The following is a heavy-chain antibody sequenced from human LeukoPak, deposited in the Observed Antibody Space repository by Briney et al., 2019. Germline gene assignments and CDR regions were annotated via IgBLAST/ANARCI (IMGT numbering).Heavy chain of an antibody. CDR3: ARAIHGSSGWYYFDY. V-gene: IGHV1-18*01. CDR1: GYTFTSYG. CDR2: ISAYNGNT. J-gene: IGHJ4*02. Sequence: ASVKVSCKASGYTFTSYGIIWVRQAPGQGLEWMGWISAYNGNTNYAQKLQGRVTMTTDTSTSTAYMELRSLRSDDTAVYYCARAIHGSSGWYYFDYWGQGTLVTVSS. D-gene: IGHD6-19*01.